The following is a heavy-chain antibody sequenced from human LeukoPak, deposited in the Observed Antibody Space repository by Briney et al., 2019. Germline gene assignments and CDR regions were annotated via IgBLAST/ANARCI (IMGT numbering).Heavy chain of an antibody. CDR2: IKRDGSER. CDR1: GFTFSSYW. V-gene: IGHV3-7*01. Sequence: PGGSLRLSCAASGFTFSSYWMSWFRQAPGKVLEWVANIKRDGSERYYVDSVKGRFTISRDNAKNSLYLQMNSLRAEDTAVYYCGRGSTSCCDYWGQGTLVTVSS. J-gene: IGHJ4*02. CDR3: GRGSTSCCDY. D-gene: IGHD2-2*01.